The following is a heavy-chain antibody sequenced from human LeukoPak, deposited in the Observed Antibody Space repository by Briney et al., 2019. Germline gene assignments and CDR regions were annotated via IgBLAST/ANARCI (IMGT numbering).Heavy chain of an antibody. Sequence: SEALSLTCAVHGGSLAGYNWNWIRQPPGKELEWIGDVNHGGSTNYNPSLESRVTVSIDTWNSQFSLELNSVTAADTAVYYCARGRVRVVPGTGYFDSWSQGSLVIVSS. CDR3: ARGRVRVVPGTGYFDS. V-gene: IGHV4-34*01. CDR1: GGSLAGYN. CDR2: VNHGGST. D-gene: IGHD2-2*01. J-gene: IGHJ4*02.